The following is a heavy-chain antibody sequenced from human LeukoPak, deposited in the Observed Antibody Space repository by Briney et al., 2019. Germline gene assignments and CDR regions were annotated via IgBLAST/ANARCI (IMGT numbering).Heavy chain of an antibody. D-gene: IGHD4-23*01. CDR3: ARERPYGGNSFDY. Sequence: GGSLRLSCAASGFIVNNNYIIWVRQAPGKGLEWVSVIFSGGSTYYADSVEGRFTISRDNSKNTVYLQMNSLRAEDTAVYYCARERPYGGNSFDYWGQGTLVTVSS. CDR1: GFIVNNNY. J-gene: IGHJ4*02. V-gene: IGHV3-66*01. CDR2: IFSGGST.